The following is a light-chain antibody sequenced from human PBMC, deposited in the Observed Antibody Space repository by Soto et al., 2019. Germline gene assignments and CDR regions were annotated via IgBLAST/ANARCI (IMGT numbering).Light chain of an antibody. Sequence: QSVLTQPASVSGSPGQSITISCTGTSSDVGSYNLVSWYQQHPGKAPKLMIYEGSKRPSGVSNRFSGSKSGNTASLTISGLQAEDEADYYCCSYAGGRVFGGGTQLTVL. CDR3: CSYAGGRV. CDR2: EGS. J-gene: IGLJ2*01. V-gene: IGLV2-23*01. CDR1: SSDVGSYNL.